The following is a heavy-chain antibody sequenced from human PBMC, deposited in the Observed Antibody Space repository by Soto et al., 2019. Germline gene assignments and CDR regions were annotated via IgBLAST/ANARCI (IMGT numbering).Heavy chain of an antibody. D-gene: IGHD6-13*01. CDR1: GGTFSSYA. J-gene: IGHJ4*02. CDR2: IIPIFGTA. V-gene: IGHV1-69*06. Sequence: QVQLVQSGAEVKKPGSSVKVSCKASGGTFSSYAISWVRQAPGQGLEWMGGIIPIFGTANYARKLQGSVTIAEDNSTSKASMRLSSLRSEVRAVYYYESSVAADGLGQYYVDYYGQGALVTV. CDR3: ESSVAADGLGQYYVDY.